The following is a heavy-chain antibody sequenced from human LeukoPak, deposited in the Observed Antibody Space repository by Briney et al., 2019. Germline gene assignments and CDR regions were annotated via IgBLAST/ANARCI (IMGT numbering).Heavy chain of an antibody. D-gene: IGHD6-19*01. CDR3: ARREAVAGIGAFDI. CDR1: SYSISSGYY. Sequence: SETLSLTCAVSSYSISSGYYWGWIRQPPGKGLEWIGSFYHSGSTYYNPSLKSRVTISVDTSTNQLSLKLSSVTAADTAVYYCARREAVAGIGAFDIWGQGTMVTVSS. CDR2: FYHSGST. J-gene: IGHJ3*02. V-gene: IGHV4-38-2*01.